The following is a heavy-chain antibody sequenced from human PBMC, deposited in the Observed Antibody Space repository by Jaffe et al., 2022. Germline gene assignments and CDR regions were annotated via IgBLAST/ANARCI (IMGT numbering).Heavy chain of an antibody. D-gene: IGHD2-15*01. CDR3: ARHRIGYCSGGRCPPSLSHFDY. Sequence: QLQLQESGPGLVKPSETLSLTCTVSGGSISSSNYYWGWIRQPPGKGLEWIGSIYYSASTYYNPSLKSRVTISVDTSKNQFSLKLSSVTAADTAVYYCARHRIGYCSGGRCPPSLSHFDYWGQGTLVTVSS. J-gene: IGHJ4*02. V-gene: IGHV4-39*01. CDR2: IYYSAST. CDR1: GGSISSSNYY.